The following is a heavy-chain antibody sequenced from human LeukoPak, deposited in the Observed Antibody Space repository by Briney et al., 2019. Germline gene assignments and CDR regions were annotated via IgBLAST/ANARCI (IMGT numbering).Heavy chain of an antibody. CDR1: GYTFTSYG. J-gene: IGHJ4*02. V-gene: IGHV1-18*04. Sequence: GASVKVSCNASGYTFTSYGISWVRQAPGQGLEWMGWISAYNGNTNYAQKLQGRVTMTTDTSTSTAYMELRSLRSDDTAVYYCARVYCSSTSCLEADYWGQGTLVAVSS. CDR2: ISAYNGNT. CDR3: ARVYCSSTSCLEADY. D-gene: IGHD2-2*01.